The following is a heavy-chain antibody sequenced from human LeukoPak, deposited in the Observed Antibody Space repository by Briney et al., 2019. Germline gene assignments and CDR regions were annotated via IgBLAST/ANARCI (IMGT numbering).Heavy chain of an antibody. D-gene: IGHD6-6*01. CDR1: GFTFSSYW. Sequence: PGGSLRLSCAASGFTFSSYWMHWVRQAPGKGLEWVANIKQDGSEKYYVDSVKGRFTISRDNAKNSLYLQMNSLRAEDTAVYYCARGGRYSSSSLDYWGQGTLVTVSS. CDR3: ARGGRYSSSSLDY. CDR2: IKQDGSEK. V-gene: IGHV3-7*01. J-gene: IGHJ4*02.